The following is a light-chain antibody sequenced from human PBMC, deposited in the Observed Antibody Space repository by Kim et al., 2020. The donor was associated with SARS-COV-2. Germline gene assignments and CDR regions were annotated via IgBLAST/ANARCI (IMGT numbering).Light chain of an antibody. CDR1: HIGSKN. V-gene: IGLV3-9*01. J-gene: IGLJ1*01. Sequence: ALGQTARMTCGGNHIGSKNVHWCQQKPGQAPVVVIYRDSNRPSGIPERFSGSNSGNTATLTISGAQAGDEADYYCQVWDRSTASYVFGNGTKVTVL. CDR2: RDS. CDR3: QVWDRSTASYV.